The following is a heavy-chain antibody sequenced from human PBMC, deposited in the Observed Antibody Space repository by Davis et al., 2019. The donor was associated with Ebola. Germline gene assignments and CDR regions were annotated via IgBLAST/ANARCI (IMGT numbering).Heavy chain of an antibody. D-gene: IGHD3-10*01. V-gene: IGHV3-21*01. Sequence: GESLKISCAASGFTFSSYAMSWVRQAPGKGLEWVSSISSSSSYIYYADSVKGRFTISRDNAKNSLYLQMNSLRAEDTAVYYCATAGEEDYFDYWGQGTLVTVSS. CDR3: ATAGEEDYFDY. J-gene: IGHJ4*02. CDR2: ISSSSSYI. CDR1: GFTFSSYA.